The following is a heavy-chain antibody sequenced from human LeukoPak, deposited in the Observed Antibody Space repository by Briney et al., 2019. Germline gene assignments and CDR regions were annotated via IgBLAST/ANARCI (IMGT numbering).Heavy chain of an antibody. J-gene: IGHJ4*02. CDR2: ISSSSSYR. V-gene: IGHV3-21*01. Sequence: GGSLRLSCAASGFTFSRYSMNWVRQAPGKGLEWVSSISSSSSYRYYADSVKGRFTISRDNAKNSLHLQMNSLRAADTAVYYCMGYGGRSDDYWGQGTLVTVSS. D-gene: IGHD2-15*01. CDR1: GFTFSRYS. CDR3: MGYGGRSDDY.